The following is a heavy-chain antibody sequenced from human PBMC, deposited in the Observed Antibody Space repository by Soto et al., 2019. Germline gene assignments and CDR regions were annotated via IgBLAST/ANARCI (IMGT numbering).Heavy chain of an antibody. V-gene: IGHV4-39*01. D-gene: IGHD1-1*01. Sequence: PSETLSLTCSVSGGSISSPSYYWGWILQPPGKGLEWIGSIYYSGNTYYNPSLKSRVTIFVDTSRNQFSLKVNSVTAADTAVYFCARLPGITTFRSDYWGQGTLVTVS. CDR3: ARLPGITTFRSDY. J-gene: IGHJ4*02. CDR2: IYYSGNT. CDR1: GGSISSPSYY.